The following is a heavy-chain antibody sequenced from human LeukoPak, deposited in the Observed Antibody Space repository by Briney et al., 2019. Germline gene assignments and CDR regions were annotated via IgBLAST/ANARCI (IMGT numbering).Heavy chain of an antibody. Sequence: ASVKVSCKASGYTFTGYYMHWVRQAPGQGLEWMGWINPNSGGTNYAQKFQGRVTMTRDTSISTAYMELSRLRSDDTAVYYCARDYSGSSGVTENWGQGTLVTVSS. CDR2: INPNSGGT. J-gene: IGHJ4*02. CDR3: ARDYSGSSGVTEN. D-gene: IGHD6-6*01. V-gene: IGHV1-2*02. CDR1: GYTFTGYY.